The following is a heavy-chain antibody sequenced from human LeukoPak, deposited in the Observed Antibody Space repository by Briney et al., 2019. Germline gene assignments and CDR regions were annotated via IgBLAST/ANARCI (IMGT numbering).Heavy chain of an antibody. CDR2: IRYDGSNK. D-gene: IGHD4-11*01. V-gene: IGHV3-30*02. CDR1: GFTFSSYG. CDR3: AKDQGDYSNYGFYYYYMDV. Sequence: GGSLRLSCAASGFTFSSYGMHWVRQAPGKGLEWVAFIRYDGSNKYYADSVKGRFTISRDNPKNTLYLQMNSLRAEDTAVYYCAKDQGDYSNYGFYYYYMDVWGKGTTVTISS. J-gene: IGHJ6*03.